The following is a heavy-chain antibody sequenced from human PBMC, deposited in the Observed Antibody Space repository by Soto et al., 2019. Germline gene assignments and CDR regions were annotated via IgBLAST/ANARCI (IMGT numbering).Heavy chain of an antibody. CDR1: GYSFATSG. CDR3: ATAGPYYDASGYAN. V-gene: IGHV1-18*01. D-gene: IGHD3-22*01. CDR2: ISVYNGNT. Sequence: QVKLVQSGTEVKKPGASIKVSCKASGYSFATSGMSWVRQAPGQGLEWMGWISVYNGNTNYDQNLQDRVTTTTDSSKNTAYLEVRNLRSADTAAYYCATAGPYYDASGYANWGQGPLVTVSS. J-gene: IGHJ4*02.